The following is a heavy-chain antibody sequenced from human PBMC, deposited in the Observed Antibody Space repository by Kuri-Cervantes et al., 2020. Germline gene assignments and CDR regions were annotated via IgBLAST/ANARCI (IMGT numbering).Heavy chain of an antibody. J-gene: IGHJ5*02. CDR1: GYTLSGYY. D-gene: IGHD6-6*01. Sequence: ASVKVSCKASGYTLSGYYMHWVRQAPGQGLEWMGWIDPNSGGTNYAQKLQGRVTMTRDTSINTAYMELSRLRSDDTAMYHCARSIGSWGYNWFDTWGQGTLVTVSS. CDR3: ARSIGSWGYNWFDT. V-gene: IGHV1-2*02. CDR2: IDPNSGGT.